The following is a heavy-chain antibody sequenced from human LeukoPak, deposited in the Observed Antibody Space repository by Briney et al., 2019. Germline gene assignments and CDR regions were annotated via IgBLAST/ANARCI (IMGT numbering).Heavy chain of an antibody. CDR1: GFTFSSYS. V-gene: IGHV3-21*01. CDR2: ISSSSGYI. Sequence: PGGSLRLSCAASGFTFSSYSMNWVRQAPGKGLEWVSSISSSSGYIYYADSVKGRFTISRDNAKNSLYLQMNSLRAEDTAVYYCARAYGSGSYCPNYWGQGTLVTVSS. D-gene: IGHD3-10*01. CDR3: ARAYGSGSYCPNY. J-gene: IGHJ4*02.